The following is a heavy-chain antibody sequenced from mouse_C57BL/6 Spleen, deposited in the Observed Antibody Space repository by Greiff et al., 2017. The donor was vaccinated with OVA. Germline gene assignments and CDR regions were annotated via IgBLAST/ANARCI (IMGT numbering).Heavy chain of an antibody. J-gene: IGHJ2*01. V-gene: IGHV1-52*01. CDR1: GYTFTSYW. CDR2: IDPSDSET. CDR3: ARDGYYVFDY. Sequence: QVQLQQPGAELVRPGSSVKLSCKASGYTFTSYWMHWVKQRPIQGLEWIGNIDPSDSETHYNQKFKDKATLTVDKSSSTAYMQLSSLTSEDSAVSYCARDGYYVFDYWGQGTTLTVSS. D-gene: IGHD2-3*01.